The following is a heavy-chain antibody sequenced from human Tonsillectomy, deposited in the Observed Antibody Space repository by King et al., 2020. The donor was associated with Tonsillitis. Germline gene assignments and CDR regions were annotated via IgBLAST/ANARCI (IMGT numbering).Heavy chain of an antibody. CDR3: ARHIGGSSWNDP. D-gene: IGHD1-26*01. CDR1: GGSLSTNNYY. CDR2: INYIGNT. Sequence: QLQESGPGLVKPSETLSLTCTVSGGSLSTNNYYWTWIRQPPGKGLEWIGTINYIGNTYYNPSPKSRVTISVDTSKNQFSLKLTSVTPADTAVYYFARHIGGSSWNDPWGQGTLVMVSS. V-gene: IGHV4-39*01. J-gene: IGHJ5*02.